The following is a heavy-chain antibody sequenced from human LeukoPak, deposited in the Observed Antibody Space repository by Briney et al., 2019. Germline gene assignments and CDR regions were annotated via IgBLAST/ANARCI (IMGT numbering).Heavy chain of an antibody. J-gene: IGHJ6*02. CDR2: INPNSGGT. CDR1: GYTFTGYY. D-gene: IGHD1-1*01. CDR3: ASPALNLYHYYYGMDV. V-gene: IGHV1-2*02. Sequence: ASVKVSCKASGYTFTGYYMHWVRQAPGQGLEWMGWINPNSGGTNYAQKFQGRVTMTRDTSISTAYMELSRLRSDDTAVYYCASPALNLYHYYYGMDVWGQGTTVTVSS.